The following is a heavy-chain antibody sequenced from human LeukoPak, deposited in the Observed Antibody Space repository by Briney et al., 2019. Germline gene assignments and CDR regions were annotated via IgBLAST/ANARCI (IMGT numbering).Heavy chain of an antibody. CDR2: LTADGSST. V-gene: IGHV3-74*01. CDR3: ARAQLGTPTDC. D-gene: IGHD1-26*01. Sequence: GGSLRLSCAASGFTFSSYEMNWVRQAPGKGLVWVSRLTADGSSTIYADSVMGRFTVSRDIAKNTLYLEMNSLRAEDTAVYYCARAQLGTPTDCWGQGTLVTVSS. J-gene: IGHJ4*02. CDR1: GFTFSSYE.